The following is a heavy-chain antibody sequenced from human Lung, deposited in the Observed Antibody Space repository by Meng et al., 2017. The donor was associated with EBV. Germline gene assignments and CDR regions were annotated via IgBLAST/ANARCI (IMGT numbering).Heavy chain of an antibody. CDR3: ARDVVVPAALTVRIDY. CDR2: INPSSGNT. J-gene: IGHJ4*02. Sequence: GADVKKPVASLIVSCQPSGYTFTNYYIRWVRQAPGQGLEWMGIINPSSGNTNYAQKFQGRVTMTSDTSTSTVYMELSDLRSEDTAVYYCARDVVVPAALTVRIDYWGQGTLVTVSS. V-gene: IGHV1-46*01. CDR1: GYTFTNYY. D-gene: IGHD2-2*01.